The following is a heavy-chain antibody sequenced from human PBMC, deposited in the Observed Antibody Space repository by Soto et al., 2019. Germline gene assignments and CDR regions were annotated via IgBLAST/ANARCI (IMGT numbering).Heavy chain of an antibody. CDR1: GFTFSSYG. Sequence: QVQLVESGGGVVQPGRSLRLSCAASGFTFSSYGMHWVRQAPGKGLEWVAIISYDGSNKYYADSVKGRFTISRDNSKNTVYVQMNSLSAEDTAVYYCAKGFDSHGAYFYYGMDVWGQGTTVTVSS. D-gene: IGHD5-18*01. J-gene: IGHJ6*02. V-gene: IGHV3-30*18. CDR2: ISYDGSNK. CDR3: AKGFDSHGAYFYYGMDV.